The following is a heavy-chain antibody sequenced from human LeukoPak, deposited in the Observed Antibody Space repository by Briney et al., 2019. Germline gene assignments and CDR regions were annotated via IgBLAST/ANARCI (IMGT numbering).Heavy chain of an antibody. CDR2: IIPIFGTA. Sequence: SVKVSCKASGGTFSSYAISWVRQAPGQGLEWMGRIIPIFGTANYAQKFQGRVTITADKSTSTAYMELSSLRSEDTAVYYCARDGGTFYYYYMDVWGKGTTVTVSS. V-gene: IGHV1-69*06. CDR1: GGTFSSYA. D-gene: IGHD1-1*01. J-gene: IGHJ6*03. CDR3: ARDGGTFYYYYMDV.